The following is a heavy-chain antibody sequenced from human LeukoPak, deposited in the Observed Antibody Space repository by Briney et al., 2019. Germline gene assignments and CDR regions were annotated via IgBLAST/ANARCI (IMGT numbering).Heavy chain of an antibody. D-gene: IGHD3-10*01. CDR2: IIPTSGGT. J-gene: IGHJ4*02. CDR1: GYPFSGYY. V-gene: IGHV1-2*06. CDR3: ARILLRSSQYYFDY. Sequence: ASVKVSCKASGYPFSGYYMHWVRQAPGQGLEWMGRIIPTSGGTNYARKFQGRVTMTRDTSINTAYMELSRLRSDDTAIYYCARILLRSSQYYFDYWGQGTLVTVSS.